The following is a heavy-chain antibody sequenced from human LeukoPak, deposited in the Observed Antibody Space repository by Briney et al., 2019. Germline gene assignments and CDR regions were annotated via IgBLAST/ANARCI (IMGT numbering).Heavy chain of an antibody. CDR1: GDSFSSYY. J-gene: IGHJ4*02. D-gene: IGHD3-10*01. V-gene: IGHV4-59*08. CDR2: TYYSGSS. Sequence: SETLSLTCTVSGDSFSSYYWSWIRQPPGQGLELIGYTYYSGSSSYNPSLKSRVTISVDTSKNQFSLKLNSVTAADTAVYYCARVSGSGNLVFDYWGQGVLVTVAS. CDR3: ARVSGSGNLVFDY.